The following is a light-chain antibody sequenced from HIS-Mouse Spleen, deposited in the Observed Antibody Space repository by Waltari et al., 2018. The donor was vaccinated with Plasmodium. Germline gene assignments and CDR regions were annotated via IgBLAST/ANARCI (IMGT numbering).Light chain of an antibody. CDR2: KES. Sequence: SYELTQPSSVSVSPGQTARTTCTGDVLATKYARWVQQKPGQAPVLVIYKESERPSGIPERFSGSSSGTTVTLTISGAQVEDEADYYCYSAADNNLVFGGGTKLTVL. V-gene: IGLV3-27*01. CDR3: YSAADNNLV. CDR1: VLATKY. J-gene: IGLJ3*02.